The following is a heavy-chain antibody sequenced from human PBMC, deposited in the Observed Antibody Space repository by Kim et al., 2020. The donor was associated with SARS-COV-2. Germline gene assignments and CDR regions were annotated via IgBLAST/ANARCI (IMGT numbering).Heavy chain of an antibody. Sequence: GGSLRLSCAASGFTFSSYGMYWVRQAPGKGLEWVAVISYDGSNKYYVDSAKGRFTISRDNSKNTLYLQMNSLRAEDTAVYYCAKDAFDSSSWSPVVGGMAVGGQGTTVTVPS. J-gene: IGHJ6*02. CDR3: AKDAFDSSSWSPVVGGMAV. CDR1: GFTFSSYG. V-gene: IGHV3-30*18. D-gene: IGHD6-13*01. CDR2: ISYDGSNK.